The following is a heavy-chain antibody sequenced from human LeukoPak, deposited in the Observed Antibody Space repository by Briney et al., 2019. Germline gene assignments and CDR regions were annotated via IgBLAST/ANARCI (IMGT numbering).Heavy chain of an antibody. CDR3: ARTREYSSSWYFPPFDP. D-gene: IGHD6-13*01. CDR2: INPNSGGT. V-gene: IGHV1-2*02. CDR1: GYTFTAYY. J-gene: IGHJ5*02. Sequence: ASVKVSCKASGYTFTAYYMHWVRQAPGQGLEWMGWINPNSGGTNYAQNFQGRVTMTRDPSISTAYMELSGLTSNDTAVYYCARTREYSSSWYFPPFDPWGQGTLVTVSS.